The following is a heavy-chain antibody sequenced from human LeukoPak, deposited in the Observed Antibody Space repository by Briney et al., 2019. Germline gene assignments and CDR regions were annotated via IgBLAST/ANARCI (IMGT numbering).Heavy chain of an antibody. CDR2: IYYSGST. D-gene: IGHD6-13*01. J-gene: IGHJ4*02. Sequence: PSETLSLTCTVSGGSISSGGYYWSWICQHPGKGLEWIGYIYYSGSTYYNPSLKSRVTISVDTSKNQFSLKLSSVTAVDTAVYYCARVGYSSRTFDYWGQGTLVTVSS. V-gene: IGHV4-31*03. CDR1: GGSISSGGYY. CDR3: ARVGYSSRTFDY.